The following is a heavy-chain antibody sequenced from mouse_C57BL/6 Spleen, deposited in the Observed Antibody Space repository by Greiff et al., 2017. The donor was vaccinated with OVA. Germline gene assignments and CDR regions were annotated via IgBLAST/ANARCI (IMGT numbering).Heavy chain of an antibody. CDR1: GYSFTGYY. D-gene: IGHD1-1*01. Sequence: EVQLQESGPELVKPGASVKISCKASGYSFTGYYMNWVKQSPEKSLEWIGEINPSTGGTTYNQKFKAKATLTVDKSSSTAYMQLKSLTSEDSAVYYCARRETTVDFDYWGQGTTLTVSS. J-gene: IGHJ2*01. CDR2: INPSTGGT. V-gene: IGHV1-42*01. CDR3: ARRETTVDFDY.